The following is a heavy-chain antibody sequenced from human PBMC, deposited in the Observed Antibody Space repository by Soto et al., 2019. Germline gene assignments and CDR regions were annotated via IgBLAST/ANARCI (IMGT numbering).Heavy chain of an antibody. D-gene: IGHD6-13*01. Sequence: SVKVSCKASGGTFTGYGFSWVRQAPGHRLEWMGWINADNSNTKYSQKFQGRVTITRDTSASTAYMELSSLRSEDTAVYYCARENVAAATYYYYGMDVWGQGTTVTVSS. CDR2: INADNSNT. CDR1: GGTFTGYG. V-gene: IGHV1-3*01. J-gene: IGHJ6*02. CDR3: ARENVAAATYYYYGMDV.